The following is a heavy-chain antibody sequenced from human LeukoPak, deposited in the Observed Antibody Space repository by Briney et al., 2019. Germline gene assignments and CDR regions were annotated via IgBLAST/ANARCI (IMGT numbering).Heavy chain of an antibody. V-gene: IGHV3-20*01. CDR3: ARDAVYNAFDI. CDR1: GFTFDDYG. J-gene: IGHJ3*02. Sequence: GGSLRLSCAVSGFTFDDYGMSWVRQAPGKGLEWVSGINWNGGSTGYADSVKGRFTISRDNAKDSLYLQMNSLRAEDTALYHCARDAVYNAFDIWGQGTMVTVSS. CDR2: INWNGGST. D-gene: IGHD3-10*01.